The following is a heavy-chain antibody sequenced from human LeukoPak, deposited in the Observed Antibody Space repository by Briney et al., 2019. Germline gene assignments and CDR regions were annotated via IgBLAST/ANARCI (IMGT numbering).Heavy chain of an antibody. D-gene: IGHD1-26*01. CDR2: ISSSSSTI. CDR1: GFTFSSYS. CDR3: ARGPEWELLGPYFDY. J-gene: IGHJ4*02. Sequence: HSGGSLRLSCAASGFTFSSYSMNWVRQAPGKGLEWVSYISSSSSTIYYADSVKGRFTISRDNAKNSLYLQMNSLRAEDTAVYYCARGPEWELLGPYFDYWGQGTLVTVSS. V-gene: IGHV3-48*01.